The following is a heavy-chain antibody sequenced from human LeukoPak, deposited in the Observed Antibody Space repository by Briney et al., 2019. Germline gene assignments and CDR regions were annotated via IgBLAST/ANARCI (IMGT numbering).Heavy chain of an antibody. CDR3: ASEAD. CDR1: VVTSSSAA. Sequence: RGSPRLSCAASVVTSSSAAMRWGRQAPGQGLGWWAVMPYDGSNNYYSDSVKGRFTISRDNSKNTLYLQMNSLRAEDTAVYYCASEADWGQGTLVTVSS. J-gene: IGHJ4*02. CDR2: MPYDGSNN. V-gene: IGHV3-30-3*01.